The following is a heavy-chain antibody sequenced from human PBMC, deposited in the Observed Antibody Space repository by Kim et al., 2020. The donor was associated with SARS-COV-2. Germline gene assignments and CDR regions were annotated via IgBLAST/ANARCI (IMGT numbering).Heavy chain of an antibody. CDR3: ARRSKIHCGGDCYSFDY. J-gene: IGHJ4*02. D-gene: IGHD2-21*02. Sequence: GGSLRLSCAASGFTFSDYYMSWIRQAPGKGLEWVSYISSSSSYTNYADSVKGRFTISRDNAKNSLYLQMNSLRAEDTAVYYCARRSKIHCGGDCYSFDYWGQGTLVTVSS. CDR2: ISSSSSYT. V-gene: IGHV3-11*06. CDR1: GFTFSDYY.